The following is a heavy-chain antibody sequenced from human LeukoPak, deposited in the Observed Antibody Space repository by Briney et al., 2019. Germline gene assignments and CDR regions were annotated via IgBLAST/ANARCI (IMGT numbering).Heavy chain of an antibody. D-gene: IGHD6-13*01. Sequence: SETLSLTCTVSGGSISSYYWSWIRQPPGKGLEWIGYIYYTGGTNYNPSLKSRVTISVDTSKNQFSLKLSSVTTADAAVYYCARVSMGGYSTSWYDYWGQGTLVTVSS. V-gene: IGHV4-59*01. J-gene: IGHJ4*02. CDR2: IYYTGGT. CDR1: GGSISSYY. CDR3: ARVSMGGYSTSWYDY.